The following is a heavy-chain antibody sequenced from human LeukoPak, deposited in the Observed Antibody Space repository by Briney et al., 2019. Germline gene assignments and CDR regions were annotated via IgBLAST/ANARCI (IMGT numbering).Heavy chain of an antibody. V-gene: IGHV3-23*01. CDR1: GFTFTGYA. CDR3: AKGVVVVAASYYYMDV. Sequence: PGGSLRLSCAASGFTFTGYAMTWVRQAPGKGLEWVSTTTGSGGSFYYADSVMGRFTISRDNSKNTLFLQMNGLRAEDTAVYYCAKGVVVVAASYYYMDVWGKGTTVTVSS. J-gene: IGHJ6*03. D-gene: IGHD2-15*01. CDR2: TTGSGGSF.